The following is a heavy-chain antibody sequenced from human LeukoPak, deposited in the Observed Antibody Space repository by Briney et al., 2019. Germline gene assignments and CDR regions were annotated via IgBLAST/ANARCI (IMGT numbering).Heavy chain of an antibody. V-gene: IGHV4-38-2*02. CDR2: IYYSGST. J-gene: IGHJ6*03. Sequence: KASETLSLTCTVSGYSISSSYYWGWIRQPPGKGLEWIGSIYYSGSTYYNPSLKSRVTISVDTSKNQFSLKLSSVTAADTAVYYCARDLAMVRGVIIPYYYYYYMDVWGKGTTVTISS. CDR3: ARDLAMVRGVIIPYYYYYYMDV. D-gene: IGHD3-10*01. CDR1: GYSISSSYY.